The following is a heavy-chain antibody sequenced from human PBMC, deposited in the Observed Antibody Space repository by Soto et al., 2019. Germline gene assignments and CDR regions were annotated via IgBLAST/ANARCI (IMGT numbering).Heavy chain of an antibody. CDR2: ITPLFGTA. D-gene: IGHD4-17*01. J-gene: IGHJ2*01. CDR1: GGTFSSYA. CDR3: ARVSSTGNDYGDYKPYWYFDL. V-gene: IGHV1-69*01. Sequence: QVQLVQSGAEVKKPGSSVKVSCKASGGTFSSYAISWVRQAPGQGLECMGGITPLFGTANYAQKFQGRVTITADESTSTAYMELSSLRSEDTAVYYCARVSSTGNDYGDYKPYWYFDLWGRGTLVTVSS.